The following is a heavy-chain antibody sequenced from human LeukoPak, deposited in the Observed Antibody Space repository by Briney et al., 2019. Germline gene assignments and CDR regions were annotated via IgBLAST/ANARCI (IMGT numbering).Heavy chain of an antibody. CDR2: IYSGGST. CDR1: GFTVSSNY. J-gene: IGHJ6*02. CDR3: ARALDFWSGYCMDV. V-gene: IGHV3-53*01. D-gene: IGHD3-3*01. Sequence: GGSLRLSCAASGFTVSSNYMSWVRQAPGKGLEWVSVIYSGGSTYYADSVKGRFTISRDNSKNTLYLQMNSLRAEDTAVYYCARALDFWSGYCMDVWGQGTTVTVSS.